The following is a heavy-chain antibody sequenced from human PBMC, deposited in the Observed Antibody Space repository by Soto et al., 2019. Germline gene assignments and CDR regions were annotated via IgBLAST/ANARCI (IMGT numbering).Heavy chain of an antibody. V-gene: IGHV3-30*18. Sequence: GGSLRLSCAASGFTFSSYGMHWVRQAPGKGLEWVAVISYDGSNKYYADSVKGRFTISRDNSKNTLYLQMNSLRAEDTAVYYCAKVDYYGSGTLTGFDYWGQGTLVTVSS. J-gene: IGHJ4*02. CDR3: AKVDYYGSGTLTGFDY. CDR2: ISYDGSNK. CDR1: GFTFSSYG. D-gene: IGHD3-10*01.